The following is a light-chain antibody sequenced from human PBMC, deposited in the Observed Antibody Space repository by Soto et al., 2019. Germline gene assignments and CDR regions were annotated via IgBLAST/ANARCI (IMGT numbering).Light chain of an antibody. CDR3: QQTFTTPHT. CDR1: QSISSS. V-gene: IGKV1-39*01. CDR2: AAS. J-gene: IGKJ2*01. Sequence: DIQMTQSPSSLSASVGDSVTITCRASQSISSSLNWYQQKPGKAPRLLIYAASTLQSGVPSGFSGSGSGTDFALTISSLQPGNFATYYCQQTFTTPHTFGQGTKLEIK.